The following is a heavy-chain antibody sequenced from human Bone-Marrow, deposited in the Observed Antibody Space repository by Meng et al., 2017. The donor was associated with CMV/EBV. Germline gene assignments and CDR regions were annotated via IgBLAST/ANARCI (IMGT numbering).Heavy chain of an antibody. D-gene: IGHD2-2*01. CDR3: AKVGDYCSSTSCPTLDY. J-gene: IGHJ4*02. CDR2: INWNGGST. V-gene: IGHV3-20*04. Sequence: GGSLRLSCAASGFTFDDYGMSWVRQAPGKGLEWVSGINWNGGSTGYADSVKGRFTISRDNSKNTLYLQMNSLRAEDTAVYYCAKVGDYCSSTSCPTLDYWGQGTLVTVSS. CDR1: GFTFDDYG.